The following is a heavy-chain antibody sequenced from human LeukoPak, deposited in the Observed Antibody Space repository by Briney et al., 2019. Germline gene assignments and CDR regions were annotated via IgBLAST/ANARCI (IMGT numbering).Heavy chain of an antibody. Sequence: ASVKVSCKASGYTFTSYGVTWERQAPGQGLEWMGWINPYNGHTNHTQKLQGRVTMTTDTSTSTAYMELRSLRSDDTAVYYCAREGSYRFDYWGQGTLVTVSS. D-gene: IGHD1-26*01. J-gene: IGHJ4*02. CDR3: AREGSYRFDY. CDR2: INPYNGHT. V-gene: IGHV1-18*01. CDR1: GYTFTSYG.